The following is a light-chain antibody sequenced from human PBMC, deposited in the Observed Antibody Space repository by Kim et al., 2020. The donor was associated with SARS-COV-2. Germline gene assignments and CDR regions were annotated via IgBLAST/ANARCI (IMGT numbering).Light chain of an antibody. CDR2: GAS. V-gene: IGKV3-20*01. CDR3: QQYGSSPPT. Sequence: SPGERAPLSCRASQSVSSSYLAWYQQTPGQAPRLVIYGASSRATGIPDRFSGSGSGTDFTLTISRLEPEDFAVYYCQQYGSSPPTFGQGTRLEIK. CDR1: QSVSSSY. J-gene: IGKJ5*01.